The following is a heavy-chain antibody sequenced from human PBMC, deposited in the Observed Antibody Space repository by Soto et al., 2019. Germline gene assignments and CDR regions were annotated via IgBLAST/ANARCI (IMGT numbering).Heavy chain of an antibody. CDR1: GFAFSDYY. CDR2: ISSSSSYT. J-gene: IGHJ4*02. D-gene: IGHD3-22*01. CDR3: ASGNEGYYDSSGYYGPVAY. V-gene: IGHV3-11*06. Sequence: PGGSLRLSCAASGFAFSDYYMSWIRQAPGKGLEWVSYISSSSSYTNYADSVKGRFTISRDNAKNSLYLQMNSLGAEDTAVYYCASGNEGYYDSSGYYGPVAYWGQGTLVTSPQ.